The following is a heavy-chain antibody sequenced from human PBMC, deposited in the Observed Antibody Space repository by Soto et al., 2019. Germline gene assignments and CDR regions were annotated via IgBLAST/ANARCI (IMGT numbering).Heavy chain of an antibody. D-gene: IGHD1-1*01. CDR2: INTGNGYT. J-gene: IGHJ6*03. V-gene: IGHV1-3*04. Sequence: QVQLVQSGTEVKNPGASVMISCKASGYTFTPYAIQWVRQAPGQRLEWMGWINTGNGYTKYSQNFQGRVTFTRDTSASTVYIELSSLTSYDTAVYYCARDSNLEPSHYYLYMDVWGKGTTVTVSS. CDR3: ARDSNLEPSHYYLYMDV. CDR1: GYTFTPYA.